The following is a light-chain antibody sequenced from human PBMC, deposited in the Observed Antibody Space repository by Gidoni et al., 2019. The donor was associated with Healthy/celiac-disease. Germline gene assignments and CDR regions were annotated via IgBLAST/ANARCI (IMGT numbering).Light chain of an antibody. CDR2: DAS. CDR1: QSVSSY. CDR3: QQRSNWPMYT. J-gene: IGKJ2*01. Sequence: EIVLTQSPATLPLSPGERATLSCRASQSVSSYLAWYQQKPGQAPRLLIYDASNRATGIPARFSGSGSGTDFTLTISSLEPEDFAVYYCQQRSNWPMYTFXXXTKLEIK. V-gene: IGKV3-11*01.